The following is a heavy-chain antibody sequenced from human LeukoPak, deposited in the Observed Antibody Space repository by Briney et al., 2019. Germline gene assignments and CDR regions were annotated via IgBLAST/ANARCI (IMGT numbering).Heavy chain of an antibody. CDR3: ARLAIYSSGEDY. V-gene: IGHV4-39*01. J-gene: IGHJ4*02. D-gene: IGHD6-19*01. CDR1: GGSISSTSYY. CDR2: IYYSGST. Sequence: SETLSLTCTVSGGSISSTSYYWGWIRQPPGKGLEWIRSIYYSGSTYYNPSLKSRITISVDTSKNQFSPKLSSVTAADTAVYYCARLAIYSSGEDYWGQGTLVTVSS.